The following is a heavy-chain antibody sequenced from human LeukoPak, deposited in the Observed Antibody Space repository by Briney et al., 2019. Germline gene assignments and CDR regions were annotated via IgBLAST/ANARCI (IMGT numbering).Heavy chain of an antibody. Sequence: TGGSLRLSCAASGFTFSSYGMHWVRQAPGKGLEWVAVIWYDGSNKYYADSVKGRFTISRDNSKNTLYLQMNSLRAEDTAVYYCARDYIVVVPGDYYYYYGMDVWGQGTTVTVSS. CDR3: ARDYIVVVPGDYYYYYGMDV. D-gene: IGHD2-2*01. CDR2: IWYDGSNK. CDR1: GFTFSSYG. V-gene: IGHV3-33*08. J-gene: IGHJ6*02.